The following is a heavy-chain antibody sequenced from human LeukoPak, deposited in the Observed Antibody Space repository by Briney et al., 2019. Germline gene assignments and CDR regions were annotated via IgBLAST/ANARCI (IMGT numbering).Heavy chain of an antibody. D-gene: IGHD6-13*01. V-gene: IGHV3-49*04. Sequence: HPGGCLRLSCAAPVFTFGDYAISWVRQAPGRGREWGGFIRSKAYGGTTEYAACVKGRFTISRDDSKSIAYLQMNSLKTEDTAVYYCTSLIAAAGRGEGYWGQGTLVTVSS. CDR1: VFTFGDYA. CDR3: TSLIAAAGRGEGY. J-gene: IGHJ4*02. CDR2: IRSKAYGGTT.